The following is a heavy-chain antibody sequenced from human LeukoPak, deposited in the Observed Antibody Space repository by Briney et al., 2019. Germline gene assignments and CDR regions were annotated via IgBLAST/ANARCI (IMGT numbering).Heavy chain of an antibody. CDR2: IHPGDSDT. CDR1: GNSFTSFW. V-gene: IGHV5-51*01. D-gene: IGHD3-22*01. Sequence: GESLEISCKGSGNSFTSFWIGWVRQMPGKGLEWMGIIHPGDSDTRYSPSFKGQVTMSADKSISTAYLQWSSLKASDTAMYYCARHVGSDDSTGYYSLAYFYMDVWGKGTTVTVSS. J-gene: IGHJ6*03. CDR3: ARHVGSDDSTGYYSLAYFYMDV.